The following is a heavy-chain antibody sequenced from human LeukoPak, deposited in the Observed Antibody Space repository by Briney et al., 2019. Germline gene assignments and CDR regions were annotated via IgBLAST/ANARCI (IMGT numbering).Heavy chain of an antibody. CDR2: ISGTGDTT. V-gene: IGHV3-23*01. CDR3: ARVSSGSSYYYYYYMDV. J-gene: IGHJ6*03. CDR1: GFTFSIYA. D-gene: IGHD1-26*01. Sequence: PGGSLRLSCAASGFTFSIYAMSWVRQAPGKGLEWVSAISGTGDTTYHADSVKGRFIISRDYSKNTLYLRMSSLRAEDTAVYYCARVSSGSSYYYYYYMDVWGKGTTVTVSS.